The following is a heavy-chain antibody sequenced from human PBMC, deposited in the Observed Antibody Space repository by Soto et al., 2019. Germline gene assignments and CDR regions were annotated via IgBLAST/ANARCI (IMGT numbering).Heavy chain of an antibody. CDR2: IYYTGST. V-gene: IGHV4-59*01. CDR1: GNSINNYY. CDR3: AKYRRTGAHGFPIAY. Sequence: SETLSLTCTVSGNSINNYYWSWTRQPPGKRLEWIGYIYYTGSTTYNPSLESRVTMSVDTSRNQFSLKLNSVNAADTAVYYCAKYRRTGAHGFPIAYSARGTFVPVSS. J-gene: IGHJ4*02. D-gene: IGHD2-2*01.